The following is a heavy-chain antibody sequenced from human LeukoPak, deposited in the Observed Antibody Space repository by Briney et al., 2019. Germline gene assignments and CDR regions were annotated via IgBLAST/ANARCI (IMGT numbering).Heavy chain of an antibody. Sequence: PSETLSLTCTVSGGSISSYYWSWIRQSPGKGLEWVGYVYNSGDTGKNPSLKSRVTILLDTSKNQCSLKLTSVSAADTAVYYCARLKLGAYFDLWGRGTLVTVSS. CDR1: GGSISSYY. J-gene: IGHJ2*01. D-gene: IGHD3-16*01. CDR2: VYNSGDT. V-gene: IGHV4-59*08. CDR3: ARLKLGAYFDL.